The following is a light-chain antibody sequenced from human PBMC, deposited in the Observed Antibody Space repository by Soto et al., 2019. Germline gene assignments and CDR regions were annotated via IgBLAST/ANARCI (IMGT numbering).Light chain of an antibody. Sequence: EIVLTQSPATLSLSPGERAALSCSASQTISSYLAWYQHKPGQAPRLLIYDTSNRATGIPARFSGSGSGTDFTLTISSLEPEDFAVYYCHQRSNWPLTFGGGTKVAIK. CDR1: QTISSY. V-gene: IGKV3-11*01. CDR2: DTS. CDR3: HQRSNWPLT. J-gene: IGKJ4*01.